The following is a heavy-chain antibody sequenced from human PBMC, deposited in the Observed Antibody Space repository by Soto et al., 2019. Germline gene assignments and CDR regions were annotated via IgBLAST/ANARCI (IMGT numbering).Heavy chain of an antibody. CDR3: ARSDGWYAIHA. CDR1: GDSVSSPYY. Sequence: QVQLQESGPGLVKPSGTLSLTCAVSGDSVSSPYYWCWVRQPPGKGLELIGEVFHTGTTSYNPSLRSSVPISMDKSINQFSLALSSVTAADTAVYYCARSDGWYAIHAWGPGTLVIVSS. V-gene: IGHV4-4*02. D-gene: IGHD6-19*01. CDR2: VFHTGTT. J-gene: IGHJ5*02.